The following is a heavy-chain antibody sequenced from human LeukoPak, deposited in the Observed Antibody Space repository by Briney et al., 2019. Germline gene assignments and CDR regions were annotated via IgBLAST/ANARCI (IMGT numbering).Heavy chain of an antibody. D-gene: IGHD6-19*01. CDR1: GFTFSSYS. CDR3: AKEYSSGWF. V-gene: IGHV3-48*01. Sequence: GGSLRLSCAASGFTFSSYSMNWVRQAPGKGLEWVSYISSSSSTIYYADSVKGRFTISRDNSKNTLYLQMNSLRAEDTAVYYCAKEYSSGWFWGQGTLVTVSS. J-gene: IGHJ4*02. CDR2: ISSSSSTI.